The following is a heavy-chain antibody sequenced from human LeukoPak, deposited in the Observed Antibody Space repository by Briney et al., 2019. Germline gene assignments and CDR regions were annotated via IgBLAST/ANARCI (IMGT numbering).Heavy chain of an antibody. J-gene: IGHJ3*02. CDR1: GGSISSGSYY. CDR3: ARHQPHHTLQLLDAFDI. D-gene: IGHD2-2*01. V-gene: IGHV4-61*02. CDR2: IYTSGST. Sequence: SQTLSLTCTVSGGSISSGSYYWSWIRQPAGKGLEWIGRIYTSGSTNYNPSLESRVTISVDTSKNQFSLKLSSVTAADTAVYYCARHQPHHTLQLLDAFDIWGQGTMVTVSS.